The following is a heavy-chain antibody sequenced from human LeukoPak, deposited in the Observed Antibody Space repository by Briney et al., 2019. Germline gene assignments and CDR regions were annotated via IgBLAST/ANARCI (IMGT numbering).Heavy chain of an antibody. V-gene: IGHV1-2*02. Sequence: ASVKVSCKTSGYIFTDYYIHWVRQAPGQGLEWMGWINPNSGGTNYAQKFQGRVTMTRDTSITTAYMELGSLRSDDTAVYYCATDIGNSEGDFDLWGRGTLVTVSS. CDR1: GYIFTDYY. D-gene: IGHD4-23*01. CDR2: INPNSGGT. CDR3: ATDIGNSEGDFDL. J-gene: IGHJ2*01.